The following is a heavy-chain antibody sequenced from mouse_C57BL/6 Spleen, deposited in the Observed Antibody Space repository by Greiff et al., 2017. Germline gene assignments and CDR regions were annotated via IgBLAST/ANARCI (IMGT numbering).Heavy chain of an antibody. D-gene: IGHD1-1*01. CDR1: GYTFTDYY. J-gene: IGHJ3*01. V-gene: IGHV1-26*01. Sequence: EVQLQQSGPELVKPGASVKISCKASGYTFTDYYMNWVKQSHGKSLEWIGDINPNNGGTSYNQKFKGKATLTVDKSSSTAYMELRSLTSEDSAVYYCARGIYRVPFAYWGQGTLVTVSA. CDR2: INPNNGGT. CDR3: ARGIYRVPFAY.